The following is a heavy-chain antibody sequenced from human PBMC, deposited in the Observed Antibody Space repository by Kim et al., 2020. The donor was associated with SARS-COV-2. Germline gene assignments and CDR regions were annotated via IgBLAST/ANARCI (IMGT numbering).Heavy chain of an antibody. J-gene: IGHJ3*02. Sequence: KGRFTNSRDNAKNSLYLQMNSLRAEDTAVYYCARDRSPYYDSSENDAFDIWGQGTMVTVSS. V-gene: IGHV3-11*05. D-gene: IGHD3-22*01. CDR3: ARDRSPYYDSSENDAFDI.